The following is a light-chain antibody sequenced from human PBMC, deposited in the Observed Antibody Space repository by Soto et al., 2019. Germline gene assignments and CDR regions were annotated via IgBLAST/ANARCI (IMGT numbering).Light chain of an antibody. CDR3: CSYAGTSTI. CDR2: EGS. CDR1: SSDVGSYNL. Sequence: QSVLTQPDSVSGSPGQSITISCTGTSSDVGSYNLVSWYQQHPGKAPKLMIYEGSKRPSGVSNRFSGSKSGNTASLTISGLQAEDEADYFCCSYAGTSTIYGIATKVTVL. V-gene: IGLV2-23*01. J-gene: IGLJ1*01.